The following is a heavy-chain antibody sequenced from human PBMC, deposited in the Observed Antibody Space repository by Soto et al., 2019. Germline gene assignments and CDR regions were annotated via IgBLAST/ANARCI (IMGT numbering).Heavy chain of an antibody. CDR1: GGSISSYY. V-gene: IGHV4-59*01. D-gene: IGHD2-15*01. J-gene: IGHJ4*02. Sequence: SETLSLTCTVSGGSISSYYWSWIRQPPGKGLEWIGYIYYSGSTNYNPSLKSQVTISVDTSKNQFSLKLSSVTAADTAVYYCAREGFYCSGGSCYSAFDYWGQGTLVTVSS. CDR2: IYYSGST. CDR3: AREGFYCSGGSCYSAFDY.